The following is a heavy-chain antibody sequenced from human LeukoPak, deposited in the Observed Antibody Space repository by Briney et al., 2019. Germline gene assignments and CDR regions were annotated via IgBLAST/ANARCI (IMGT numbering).Heavy chain of an antibody. D-gene: IGHD3-9*01. CDR1: GGSISSGDYY. CDR3: ARGELDILTGNNWFDP. V-gene: IGHV4-30-4*01. J-gene: IGHJ5*02. Sequence: SQTLSLTCTVSGGSISSGDYYWSWIRQPPGKGLEWIGYIYYNGSTYYNPSLKSRVTITVDTSKNQFSLKLSSVTAADTAVYYCARGELDILTGNNWFDPWGQGTLVTVSS. CDR2: IYYNGST.